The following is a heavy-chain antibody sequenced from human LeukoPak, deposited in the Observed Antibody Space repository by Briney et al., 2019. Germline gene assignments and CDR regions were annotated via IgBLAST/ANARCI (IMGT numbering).Heavy chain of an antibody. D-gene: IGHD2-2*01. CDR3: ARDSVVPAAKTSGYYYYYMDV. CDR2: IYPSGST. CDR1: GGSFSSYY. V-gene: IGHV4-4*07. Sequence: SETLSLTCTVTGGSFSSYYWSWIRQPAGKGLEWIGRIYPSGSTNYNPSLKSRVTMSVDTSKNQFSLKLSSVTAADTAVYYCARDSVVPAAKTSGYYYYYMDVWGKGTTVTISS. J-gene: IGHJ6*03.